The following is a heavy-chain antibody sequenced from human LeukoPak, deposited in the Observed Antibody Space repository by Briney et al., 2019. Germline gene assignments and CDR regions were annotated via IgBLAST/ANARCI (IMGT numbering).Heavy chain of an antibody. CDR3: AREQCSPGDCYRFDY. D-gene: IGHD2-21*02. J-gene: IGHJ4*02. V-gene: IGHV3-21*01. Sequence: GGTLRLSCAASGFTFNIYTMNWVRQAPGKGLEWLSVITASSGHINYADSVKGRFTISRDNAKNSLYLQMSGLRAEDTAVYYCAREQCSPGDCYRFDYWGQGALVTVSA. CDR1: GFTFNIYT. CDR2: ITASSGHI.